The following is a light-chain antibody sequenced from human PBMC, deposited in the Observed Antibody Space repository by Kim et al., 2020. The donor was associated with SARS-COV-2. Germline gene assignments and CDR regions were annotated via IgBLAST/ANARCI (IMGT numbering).Light chain of an antibody. Sequence: SAVKLTCTLSSVHSSYSIAWHQQQPGKAPRYLMKLEGSGSYNKGSGLPDRFSGSSSGADRHLTISNLQSEDEADYYCETWDSNTRVFGGGTQLTVL. CDR1: SVHSSYS. CDR3: ETWDSNTRV. J-gene: IGLJ3*02. CDR2: LEGSGSY. V-gene: IGLV4-60*03.